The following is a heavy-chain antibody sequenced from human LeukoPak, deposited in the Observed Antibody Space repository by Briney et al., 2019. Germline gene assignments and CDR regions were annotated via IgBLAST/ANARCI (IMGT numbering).Heavy chain of an antibody. V-gene: IGHV1-2*02. CDR3: ARDLDYYGSGSFFNI. CDR1: GYTFTAYS. CDR2: INPNSGGT. J-gene: IGHJ3*02. Sequence: ASVEDSCKASGYTFTAYSMHWVRQAPGQGLEWMGWINPNSGGTNYAQKFQGRVTMTRDTSITTAYMELSRLRSDDTAVYYCARDLDYYGSGSFFNIWGQGTMVTVSS. D-gene: IGHD3-10*01.